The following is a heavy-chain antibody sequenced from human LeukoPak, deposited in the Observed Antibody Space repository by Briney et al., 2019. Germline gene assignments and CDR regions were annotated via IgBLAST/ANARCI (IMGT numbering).Heavy chain of an antibody. V-gene: IGHV3-30*03. J-gene: IGHJ3*02. D-gene: IGHD3-22*01. CDR3: ARDGDSSGSLAFDI. Sequence: GGSLRLSCAASGFTFSSYSMNWVRQAPGKGLEWVAVISYDGSNKYYADSVKGRFTISRDNSKNTLYLQMSSLRAEDTAVYYCARDGDSSGSLAFDIWGQGTMVTVSS. CDR1: GFTFSSYS. CDR2: ISYDGSNK.